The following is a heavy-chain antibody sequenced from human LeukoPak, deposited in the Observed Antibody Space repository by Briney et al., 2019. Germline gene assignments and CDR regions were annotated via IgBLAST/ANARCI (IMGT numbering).Heavy chain of an antibody. Sequence: SSETLSLTCAVYGGSFSGYYWSWIRQPPGKGLEWIGEINHSGSTNYNPSLKSRVTISVDTSKNQFSLKPSSVTAADTAVYYCASIAGGPPSWGQGTLVTVSS. CDR3: ASIAGGPPS. CDR2: INHSGST. J-gene: IGHJ5*02. V-gene: IGHV4-34*01. D-gene: IGHD2-15*01. CDR1: GGSFSGYY.